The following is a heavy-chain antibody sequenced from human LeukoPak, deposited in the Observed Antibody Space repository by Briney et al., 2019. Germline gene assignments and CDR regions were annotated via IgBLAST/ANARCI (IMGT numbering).Heavy chain of an antibody. Sequence: RSGGSLRLSCTAAGFTFDDYGMSWVRQIPGKGLEWVAGITWNGGSTDYAVSVRGQFTISRDNAKNSVYLQINSLRVEDTAFYYCARIGYSSSSLDYLGRGALVTVSS. CDR3: ARIGYSSSSLDY. D-gene: IGHD6-6*01. CDR1: GFTFDDYG. V-gene: IGHV3-20*04. J-gene: IGHJ4*01. CDR2: ITWNGGST.